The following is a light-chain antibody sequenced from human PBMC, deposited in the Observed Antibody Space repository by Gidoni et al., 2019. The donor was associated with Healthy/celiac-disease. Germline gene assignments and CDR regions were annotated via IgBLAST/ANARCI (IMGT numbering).Light chain of an antibody. CDR3: QQXXRTPXT. CDR2: AAS. Sequence: QMTQSPSSLSASVGDRVTITCRASPSISSYLNWYQQKPGKAPKLLIYAASSWQSGVPSRFSGSGSGTDFTLTISSXQPEDFATYYCQQXXRTPXTFXXGTRLEIK. CDR1: PSISSY. V-gene: IGKV1-39*01. J-gene: IGKJ5*01.